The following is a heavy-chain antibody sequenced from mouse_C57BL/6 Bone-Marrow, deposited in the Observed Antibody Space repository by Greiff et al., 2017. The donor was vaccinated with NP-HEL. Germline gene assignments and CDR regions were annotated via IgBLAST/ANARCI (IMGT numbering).Heavy chain of an antibody. CDR3: ARATYYDYDGAMDY. CDR1: GYTFTDYY. V-gene: IGHV1-26*01. D-gene: IGHD2-4*01. Sequence: VQLQQSGPELVKPGASVKISCKASGYTFTDYYMNWVKQSHGKSLEWIGDINPNNGGTSYTQKFKGKATLTVDKSSSTAYMELRSLTSEDSAVYYCARATYYDYDGAMDYWGQGTSVTVSS. CDR2: INPNNGGT. J-gene: IGHJ4*01.